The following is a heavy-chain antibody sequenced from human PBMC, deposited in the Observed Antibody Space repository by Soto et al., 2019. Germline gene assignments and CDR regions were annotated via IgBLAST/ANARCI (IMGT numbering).Heavy chain of an antibody. CDR1: GFTFSNYW. CDR2: IKQDGNEK. D-gene: IGHD3-3*01. CDR3: ATDVAYDDFEGRLEN. Sequence: EVPLVESGGGLVQPGGSLRLSCAVSGFTFSNYWMTWVRQAPGKGLEWVANIKQDGNEKYYVDSVRGRFTISRDNAKKSLYLHMNSLRVEDSSVYYCATDVAYDDFEGRLENWGQGTLVTVSS. J-gene: IGHJ4*02. V-gene: IGHV3-7*01.